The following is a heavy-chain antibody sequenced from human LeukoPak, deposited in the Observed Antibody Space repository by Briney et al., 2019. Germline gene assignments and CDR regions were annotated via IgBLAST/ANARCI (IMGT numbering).Heavy chain of an antibody. CDR1: GYIFTSSY. CDR2: INPSGGST. V-gene: IGHV1-46*01. Sequence: ASVKVSCKASGYIFTSSYIHWVRQAPGQGLEWMGTINPSGGSTGYAQKFQGRVTMTRDMSTSTVYMELSSLRSGDTAVFYCARRAQVERRHSQFDYWGQGTLVTVSS. J-gene: IGHJ4*02. D-gene: IGHD1-1*01. CDR3: ARRAQVERRHSQFDY.